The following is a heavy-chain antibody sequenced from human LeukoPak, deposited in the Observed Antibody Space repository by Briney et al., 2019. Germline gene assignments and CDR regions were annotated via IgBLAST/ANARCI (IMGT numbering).Heavy chain of an antibody. CDR1: GFTFSIYA. D-gene: IGHD3-22*01. V-gene: IGHV3-30-3*01. Sequence: GRSLRLSCAASGFTFSIYAMHWVRQAPGKGLEWVAVISYDGSNKYYADSVKGRFTISRDNSKNTLYLQMNSLRAEDTAVYYCAREPDYYDSSGYYYENWFDPWGQGTLVTVSS. J-gene: IGHJ5*02. CDR2: ISYDGSNK. CDR3: AREPDYYDSSGYYYENWFDP.